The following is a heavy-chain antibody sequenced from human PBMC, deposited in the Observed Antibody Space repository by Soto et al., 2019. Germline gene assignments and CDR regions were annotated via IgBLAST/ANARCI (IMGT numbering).Heavy chain of an antibody. J-gene: IGHJ3*02. CDR3: ASGRNSLANAFDI. CDR1: DGTVSRYS. D-gene: IGHD1-7*01. Sequence: VTISCTASDGTVSRYSISCLRQAPGQGLEWMGGIIPIFGTANYAQKFQGRVTITADKSTSTAYMELSSLRSEDTAVYYCASGRNSLANAFDIWGQGTMVTFSS. V-gene: IGHV1-69*06. CDR2: IIPIFGTA.